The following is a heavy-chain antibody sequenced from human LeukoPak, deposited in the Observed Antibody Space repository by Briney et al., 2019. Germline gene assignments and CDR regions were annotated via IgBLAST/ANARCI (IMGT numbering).Heavy chain of an antibody. CDR2: IYYSGST. CDR1: GGSISSYY. V-gene: IGHV4-59*01. D-gene: IGHD6-13*01. Sequence: SETLSLTCTVSGGSISSYYWSGIRQPPGKGLEWIGYIYYSGSTNYNPSLKSRVTISVDTSKNQFSLKLSSVTAADTAVYYCARAGLRDSSSWSTKNWYFDLWGRGTLVTVSS. J-gene: IGHJ2*01. CDR3: ARAGLRDSSSWSTKNWYFDL.